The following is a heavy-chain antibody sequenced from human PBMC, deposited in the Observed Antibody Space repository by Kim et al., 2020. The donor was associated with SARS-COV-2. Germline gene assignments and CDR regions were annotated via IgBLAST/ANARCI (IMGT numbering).Heavy chain of an antibody. CDR1: GGSISSYY. D-gene: IGHD3-9*01. Sequence: SETLSLTCTVSGGSISSYYWSWIRQPPGKGLEWIGYIYYSGSTNYNPSLKSRVTISVDTSKNQFSLKLSSVTAADTAVYYCARELWGHDILTGYYLYGMDVWGQGTTVTVSS. V-gene: IGHV4-59*13. CDR2: IYYSGST. J-gene: IGHJ6*02. CDR3: ARELWGHDILTGYYLYGMDV.